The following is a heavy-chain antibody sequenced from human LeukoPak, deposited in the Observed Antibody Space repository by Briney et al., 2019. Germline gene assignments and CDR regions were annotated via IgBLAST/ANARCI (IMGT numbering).Heavy chain of an antibody. J-gene: IGHJ6*03. CDR3: AREPLVVPPGWKYYDYMDV. V-gene: IGHV3-33*01. CDR1: GFTFSSHG. CDR2: IWYDGSNK. D-gene: IGHD6-6*01. Sequence: PGGSLRLSCAASGFTFSSHGMHWVRQAPGKGLEWVALIWYDGSNKYYADFVKGRFTISRDNSKDTLYPQMSSLRAEDTAVYYCAREPLVVPPGWKYYDYMDVWGKGTTVNVSS.